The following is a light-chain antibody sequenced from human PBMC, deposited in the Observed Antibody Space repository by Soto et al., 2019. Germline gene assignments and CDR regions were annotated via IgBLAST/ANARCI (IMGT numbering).Light chain of an antibody. CDR1: QSVSSSY. CDR2: DAS. V-gene: IGKV3-20*01. CDR3: QQYGSSRLT. J-gene: IGKJ1*01. Sequence: EIVFTQSPGTLSLSPGERATLSCRASQSVSSSYLAWYQQKPGQAPRLLIYDASSRATGIPDRFSGSGSGTDFTLTISRLEPDDFAVYYCQQYGSSRLTFGQGTKVDIK.